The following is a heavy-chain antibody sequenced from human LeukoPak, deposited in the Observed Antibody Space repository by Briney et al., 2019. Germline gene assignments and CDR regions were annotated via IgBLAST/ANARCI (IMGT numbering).Heavy chain of an antibody. J-gene: IGHJ4*02. CDR3: ARGSRRDGYNTLFDY. V-gene: IGHV1-8*01. Sequence: GASVKVSCKASGYTFTSYDINWVRQATGQGLEWMGWMNPNSGNTGYAQKFQGRATMTRNTSINTAYMELTSLRSEDTAVYYCARGSRRDGYNTLFDYWGQGTLVTVSS. CDR2: MNPNSGNT. D-gene: IGHD5-24*01. CDR1: GYTFTSYD.